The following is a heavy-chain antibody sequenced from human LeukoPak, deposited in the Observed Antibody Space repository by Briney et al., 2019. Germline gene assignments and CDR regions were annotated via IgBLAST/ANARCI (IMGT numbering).Heavy chain of an antibody. CDR3: ARDWPLAVAGGDYNWFDP. J-gene: IGHJ5*02. V-gene: IGHV1-69*04. CDR1: GYTFTSYG. Sequence: SVKVSCKGSGYTFTSYGLSWVRQAPGQGLEWMGRIIPILGIANYAQKFQGRVTITTDESTSTAYMELSSLGSEDTAVYYCARDWPLAVAGGDYNWFDPWGQGTLVTVSS. CDR2: IIPILGIA. D-gene: IGHD6-19*01.